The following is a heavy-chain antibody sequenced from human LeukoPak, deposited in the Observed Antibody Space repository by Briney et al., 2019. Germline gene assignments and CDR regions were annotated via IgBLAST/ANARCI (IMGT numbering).Heavy chain of an antibody. CDR2: INHSGST. J-gene: IGHJ4*02. CDR3: ARVKVVVVPAAMDY. D-gene: IGHD2-2*01. CDR1: CGSFSGYY. Sequence: SETLSLTCAVYCGSFSGYYWSWIRKPPGKGLEWIGEINHSGSTNYNPSLQSRVTISVDTSKNQFSLKLSSVTAADTAVYYCARVKVVVVPAAMDYWGQGTLVTVSS. V-gene: IGHV4-34*01.